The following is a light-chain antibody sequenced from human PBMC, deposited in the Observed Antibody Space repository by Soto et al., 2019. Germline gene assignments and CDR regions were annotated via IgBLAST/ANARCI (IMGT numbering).Light chain of an antibody. J-gene: IGKJ1*01. CDR3: QQYNSYSWT. V-gene: IGKV1-5*03. Sequence: DIQMTQSPSTLSASVGDKVTITCRASQSVSNWLAWYQQKPGKAPNLLIYQASNLQGGVPSRFSGRGSGTEFTLTISTLQPDAIATYYCQQYNSYSWTFGQGTKVEIK. CDR2: QAS. CDR1: QSVSNW.